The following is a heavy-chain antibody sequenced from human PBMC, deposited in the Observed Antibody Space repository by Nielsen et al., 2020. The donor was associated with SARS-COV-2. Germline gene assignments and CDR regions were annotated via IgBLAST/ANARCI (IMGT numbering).Heavy chain of an antibody. Sequence: ASVKVSCKASGYTFTSYYMHWVRQAPGQGLEWMGIIDPSGGSTRYAQRLQGRVAITRDTSTRTVYIDLTSLRSEDMAVYYCARAPSDYYGMDVWGQGTTVTVSS. J-gene: IGHJ6*02. CDR1: GYTFTSYY. V-gene: IGHV1-46*04. D-gene: IGHD3-3*01. CDR3: ARAPSDYYGMDV. CDR2: IDPSGGST.